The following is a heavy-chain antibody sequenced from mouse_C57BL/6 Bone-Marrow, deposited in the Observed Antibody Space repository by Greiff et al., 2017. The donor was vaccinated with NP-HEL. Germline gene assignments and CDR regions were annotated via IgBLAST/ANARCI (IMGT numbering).Heavy chain of an antibody. CDR3: ARGVGRLHAMEY. D-gene: IGHD4-1*01. Sequence: QVQLQQPGAELVRPGSSVKLSCKASGYTFTSYWMDWVKQRPGQGLEWIGNIYPSDSETPYNQKFKDKATLTVDKSSSTAYMQLSSLTSEDSAVDYCARGVGRLHAMEYWGQGTSVTVSS. J-gene: IGHJ4*01. V-gene: IGHV1-61*01. CDR1: GYTFTSYW. CDR2: IYPSDSET.